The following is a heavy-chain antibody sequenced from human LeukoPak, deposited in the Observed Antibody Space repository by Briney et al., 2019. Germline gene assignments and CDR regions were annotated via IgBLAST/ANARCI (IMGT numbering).Heavy chain of an antibody. V-gene: IGHV4-61*02. D-gene: IGHD2-2*01. J-gene: IGHJ3*02. CDR2: ISTSGST. CDR3: ARFTGYCSGTSCYPNAFDI. CDR1: GYSISSGYY. Sequence: PSETLSLTCTVSGYSISSGYYWTWIRQPAGKGLEWIGRISTSGSTNYNPSLKSRVTISLDTSKNQFSLKLSSVTAADTAVFYCARFTGYCSGTSCYPNAFDIWGQGTMVTVSS.